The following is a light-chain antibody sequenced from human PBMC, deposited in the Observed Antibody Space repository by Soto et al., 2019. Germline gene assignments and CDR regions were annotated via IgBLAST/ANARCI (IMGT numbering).Light chain of an antibody. CDR2: EVS. Sequence: QSVLTQPPSASGSPGQSLTIPCTGTSSDVGGYNYVSWYQQHPGKAPKLMIYEVSKRPSGVPDRFSGSKSGNTASLTVSGLQAEDEADYYCSSYAGSNNLGVFGGGTKLTVL. CDR3: SSYAGSNNLGV. CDR1: SSDVGGYNY. V-gene: IGLV2-8*01. J-gene: IGLJ2*01.